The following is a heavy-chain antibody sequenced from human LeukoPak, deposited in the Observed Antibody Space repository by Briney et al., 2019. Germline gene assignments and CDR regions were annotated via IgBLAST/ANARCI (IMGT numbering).Heavy chain of an antibody. V-gene: IGHV3-73*01. Sequence: GGSLRLSCAASGFTFSGSAMHWVRQASGKGLEWVGRIRSKANSYATAYAASVKGRFTISRDDSKNTAYLQMNSLKTEDTAVYYCTRLRPQYYYNSSGYYTDAFDIWGQGTMVTVSS. CDR3: TRLRPQYYYNSSGYYTDAFDI. CDR2: IRSKANSYAT. D-gene: IGHD3-22*01. J-gene: IGHJ3*02. CDR1: GFTFSGSA.